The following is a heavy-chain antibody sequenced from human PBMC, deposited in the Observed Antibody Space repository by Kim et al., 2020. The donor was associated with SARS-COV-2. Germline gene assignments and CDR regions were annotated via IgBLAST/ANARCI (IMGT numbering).Heavy chain of an antibody. CDR3: ARAWEAPFDAFDV. V-gene: IGHV3-30-3*01. D-gene: IGHD1-26*01. CDR1: GFTFSTYA. Sequence: GGSLRLSCTASGFTFSTYAIHWVRQAPGKGLEWLAFISFDGSSQYYADSVKGRFTISRDNSKNTLYLQMSSLRSDDTALSYCARAWEAPFDAFDVWGQAT. J-gene: IGHJ3*01. CDR2: ISFDGSSQ.